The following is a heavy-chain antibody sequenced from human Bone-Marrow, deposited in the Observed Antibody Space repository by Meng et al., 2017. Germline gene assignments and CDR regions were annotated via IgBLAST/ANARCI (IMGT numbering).Heavy chain of an antibody. CDR1: GFTFSSYA. CDR3: ANGRSADY. V-gene: IGHV3-23*01. D-gene: IGHD1-1*01. CDR2: ISGSGDNT. J-gene: IGHJ4*02. Sequence: GESLKISCAASGFTFSSYAMNWVRLAPGKGLECVSSISGSGDNTYYTDSVKGRFTISRDNSKNTLFLQMNSLRAEDTAVYYCANGRSADYWGQGTLVTVSS.